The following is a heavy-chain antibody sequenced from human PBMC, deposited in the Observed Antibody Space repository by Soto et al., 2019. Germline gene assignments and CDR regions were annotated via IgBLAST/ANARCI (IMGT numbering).Heavy chain of an antibody. CDR2: IGPATGDT. CDR3: GRGRSGQLVVFY. CDR1: GYTFTGHY. V-gene: IGHV1-2*02. J-gene: IGHJ4*02. D-gene: IGHD3-10*01. Sequence: ASVKVSCKASGYTFTGHYIHWVRQAPGQGPEWMGEIGPATGDTRYAQKFQGRVTMTRDTSITTVYMELNNLSPDDSAVYYCGRGRSGQLVVFYWGQGTPVTVSS.